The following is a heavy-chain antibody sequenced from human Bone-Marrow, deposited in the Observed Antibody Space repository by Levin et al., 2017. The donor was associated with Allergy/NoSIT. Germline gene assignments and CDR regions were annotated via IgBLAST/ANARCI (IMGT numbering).Heavy chain of an antibody. CDR3: ATERRGSGENHYFDY. CDR2: ISSRSTTI. V-gene: IGHV3-48*02. CDR1: GFTFSSYS. J-gene: IGHJ4*02. D-gene: IGHD2-15*01. Sequence: GGSLRLSCAASGFTFSSYSMNWVRQAPGKGLEWVSYISSRSTTIYYADSVKGRFTISRDNAKDSLYLQVNSLRDEDTAIYYCATERRGSGENHYFDYWGQGTLVTVSS.